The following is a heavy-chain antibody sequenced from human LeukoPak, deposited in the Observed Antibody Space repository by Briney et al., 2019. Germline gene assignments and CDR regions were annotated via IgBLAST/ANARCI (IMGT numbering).Heavy chain of an antibody. CDR1: GGSISSYY. CDR2: IYYSGST. CDR3: ARGIIYSSDAFDI. D-gene: IGHD6-13*01. V-gene: IGHV4-59*01. Sequence: SETLSLTCTVSGGSISSYYWSWIRQPPGKGLEWIGYIYYSGSTNYNPSLKSRVTISEDTSKNQFSLKLSSVTAADTAVYYCARGIIYSSDAFDIWGQGTMVTVSS. J-gene: IGHJ3*02.